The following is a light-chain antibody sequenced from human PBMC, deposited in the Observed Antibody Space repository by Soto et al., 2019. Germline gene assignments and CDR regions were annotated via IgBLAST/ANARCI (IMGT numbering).Light chain of an antibody. Sequence: DIQLTQSPSFLSASVGDRVTITCRASQGISNFLAWFQQKPGKAPKLLIYGAYKLQSGVPSRFSGSGSGTEFTLTISSLQPEDFATYDCQQINRYFGGGTKVEI. J-gene: IGKJ4*01. V-gene: IGKV1-9*01. CDR1: QGISNF. CDR2: GAY. CDR3: QQINRY.